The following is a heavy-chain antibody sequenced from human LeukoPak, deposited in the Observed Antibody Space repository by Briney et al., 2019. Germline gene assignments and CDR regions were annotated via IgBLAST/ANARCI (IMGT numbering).Heavy chain of an antibody. Sequence: SETLSLTCTVSGVSFSSSSYSWAWIRQSPGKGLEWIVTIYYSGSTYYNPSLKSRVTISVDTSKNQFSLNLSSVTAADTAVFHCARRGFSGHGSIYAMDVWGQGTTVTVSS. CDR3: ARRGFSGHGSIYAMDV. J-gene: IGHJ6*02. CDR1: GVSFSSSSYS. V-gene: IGHV4-39*01. CDR2: IYYSGST. D-gene: IGHD5-12*01.